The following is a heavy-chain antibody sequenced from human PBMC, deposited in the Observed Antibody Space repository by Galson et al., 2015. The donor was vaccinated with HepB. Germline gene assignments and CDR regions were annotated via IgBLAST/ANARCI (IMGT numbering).Heavy chain of an antibody. V-gene: IGHV3-21*01. J-gene: IGHJ3*02. D-gene: IGHD3-22*01. CDR3: ARDPSSPIYDSSGYYDAFDI. Sequence: SLRLSCAASGFTFSSYSMNWVRQAPGKGLEWVSSISSSSSYIYYADSVKGRFTISRDNAKNSLYLQMNSLRAEDTAVYYCARDPSSPIYDSSGYYDAFDIWGQGTMVTVSS. CDR1: GFTFSSYS. CDR2: ISSSSSYI.